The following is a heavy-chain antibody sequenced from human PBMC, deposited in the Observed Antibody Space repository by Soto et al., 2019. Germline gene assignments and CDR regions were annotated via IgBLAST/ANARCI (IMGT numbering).Heavy chain of an antibody. CDR3: ARCIQGDYYYGMDV. CDR1: GYTFYSHS. J-gene: IGHJ6*02. D-gene: IGHD5-18*01. Sequence: QAQLVQSGAEVKKPGASVKVSCKASGYTFYSHSISWVRQAPGQGLEWMGRINGDYGNTQYAQKFRGRVTMTTDTSTTTVYMELTNLRSDATAVYYCARCIQGDYYYGMDVWAQGTTVTVSS. CDR2: INGDYGNT. V-gene: IGHV1-18*01.